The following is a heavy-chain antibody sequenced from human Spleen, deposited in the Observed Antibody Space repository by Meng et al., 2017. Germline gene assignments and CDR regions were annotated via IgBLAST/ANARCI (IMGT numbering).Heavy chain of an antibody. V-gene: IGHV4-4*07. CDR1: GGSISRSY. Sequence: ESLKISCTVSGGSISRSYWSWIRQPAGKGLEWIGRIYTSGSTNYNPSLKSRVTMSVDTSKNQFSLKLSSVTAADTAVYYCARVNTGYGDYLDYWGQGTLVTVSS. J-gene: IGHJ4*02. CDR2: IYTSGST. D-gene: IGHD4-17*01. CDR3: ARVNTGYGDYLDY.